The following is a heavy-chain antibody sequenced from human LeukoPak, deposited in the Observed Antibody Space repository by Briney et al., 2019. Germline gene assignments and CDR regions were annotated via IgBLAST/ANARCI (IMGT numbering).Heavy chain of an antibody. J-gene: IGHJ4*02. CDR1: GFTFSNYG. D-gene: IGHD3-3*02. CDR2: IWYDGSNK. CDR3: TRDERSIYFDY. V-gene: IGHV3-33*01. Sequence: GRSPRLSCAASGFTFSNYGMHWVRQAPGKGLEWVAVIWYDGSNKYYADSVKGRFTISRDNSKNTLYLQINSLRAEDTAVYYCTRDERSIYFDYWGQGTLVTVSS.